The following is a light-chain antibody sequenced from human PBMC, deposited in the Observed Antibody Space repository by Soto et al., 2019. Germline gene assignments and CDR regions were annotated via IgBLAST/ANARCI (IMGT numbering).Light chain of an antibody. CDR3: QQLNAYPLT. V-gene: IGKV1-9*01. CDR2: GES. Sequence: DFHLTESASFLSASVGDTVTITCRASQGTSSYLAWFQQKTGRAPKILIYGESTLQSGVPERLSGSGSGTDFTLTISKLQPEDFATYYCQQLNAYPLTCGQGTRLEIK. CDR1: QGTSSY. J-gene: IGKJ5*01.